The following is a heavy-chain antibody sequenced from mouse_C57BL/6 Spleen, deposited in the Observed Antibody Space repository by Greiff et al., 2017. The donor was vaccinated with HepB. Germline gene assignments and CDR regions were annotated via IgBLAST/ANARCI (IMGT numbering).Heavy chain of an antibody. CDR2: IDPETGGT. Sequence: QVQLQQSGAELVRPGASVTLSCKASGYTFTDYEMHWVKQTPVHGLEWIGAIDPETGGTAYNQKFKGKAILTADKSSSTAYMELRSLTSEDSAVYYCTRHYSNCGGDFDVWGTGTTVTVSS. CDR3: TRHYSNCGGDFDV. D-gene: IGHD2-5*01. J-gene: IGHJ1*03. CDR1: GYTFTDYE. V-gene: IGHV1-15*01.